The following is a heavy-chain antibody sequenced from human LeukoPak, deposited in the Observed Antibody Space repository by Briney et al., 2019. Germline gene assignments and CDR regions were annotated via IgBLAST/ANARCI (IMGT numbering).Heavy chain of an antibody. Sequence: PGGSLRLSCAASGFTFSTYAMHWVRQAPGKGLEYVSVISSNGGSTYYANSVKGRFTISRDNSKNTLYLQMGSLRAEDMAVYYCARGRDSNSPGFGYWGQGTLVTVSS. V-gene: IGHV3-64*01. D-gene: IGHD6-6*01. J-gene: IGHJ4*02. CDR2: ISSNGGST. CDR3: ARGRDSNSPGFGY. CDR1: GFTFSTYA.